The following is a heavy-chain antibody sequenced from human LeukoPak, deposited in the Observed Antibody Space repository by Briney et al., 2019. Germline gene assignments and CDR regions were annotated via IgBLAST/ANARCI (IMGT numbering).Heavy chain of an antibody. D-gene: IGHD3-10*01. Sequence: GESLKISCKGSGYSFTNYWIGWVRQMPGKGLEWMGIIYPGDSDARYSPSFQGQVTISANKSINTAYLQWSSLKASDTAMYYCARQSRFGEFDYWGQGTLVTVSS. V-gene: IGHV5-51*01. J-gene: IGHJ4*02. CDR3: ARQSRFGEFDY. CDR2: IYPGDSDA. CDR1: GYSFTNYW.